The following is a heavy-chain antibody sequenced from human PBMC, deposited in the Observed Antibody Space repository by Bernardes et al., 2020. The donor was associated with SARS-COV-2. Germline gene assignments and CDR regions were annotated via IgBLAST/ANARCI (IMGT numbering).Heavy chain of an antibody. J-gene: IGHJ1*01. CDR3: AKDPTAAAGRVGYFQR. CDR2: ISWNRGSI. Sequence: GGSLRLSCAASGFIFGDYAMHWVRQAPGKGLVWVSGISWNRGSIGYADSVKGRFTSSSDNAKISLYLQMNSLGAEDTALYYCAKDPTAAAGRVGYFQRWGQGTLVAGSS. V-gene: IGHV3-9*01. CDR1: GFIFGDYA. D-gene: IGHD6-13*01.